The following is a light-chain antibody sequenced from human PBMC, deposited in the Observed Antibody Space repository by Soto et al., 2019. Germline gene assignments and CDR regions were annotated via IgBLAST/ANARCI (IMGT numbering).Light chain of an antibody. Sequence: EIVMTQSPATLSVSPGERATLSCRASQSISSNLAWYQQKPGQAPTLLIYDASTRATGIPARFSGRGSGTEFTLTISSLQSEDFAVYSCQQYNNWPLWTFGQGTKVDIK. CDR2: DAS. J-gene: IGKJ1*01. CDR1: QSISSN. V-gene: IGKV3-15*01. CDR3: QQYNNWPLWT.